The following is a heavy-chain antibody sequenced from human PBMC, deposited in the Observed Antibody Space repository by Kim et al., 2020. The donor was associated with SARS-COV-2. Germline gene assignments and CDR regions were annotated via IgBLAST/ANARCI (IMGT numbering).Heavy chain of an antibody. Sequence: SETLSLTCTVSGGSFSSSLYYWGWIRQSPGKGLEWIGSINYSGDTHYNASLKSRGTLSVDTSKNQFSLKLSSVTAADTAVYYCARRDYFGSGTFDNWGQGTLVTVSS. D-gene: IGHD3-10*01. CDR1: GGSFSSSLYY. J-gene: IGHJ5*02. CDR3: ARRDYFGSGTFDN. V-gene: IGHV4-39*01. CDR2: INYSGDT.